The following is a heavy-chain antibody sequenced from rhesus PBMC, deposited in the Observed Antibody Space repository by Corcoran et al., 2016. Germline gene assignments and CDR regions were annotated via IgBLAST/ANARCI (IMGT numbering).Heavy chain of an antibody. D-gene: IGHD3-40*01. V-gene: IGHV3-59*01. CDR1: GFTFSDYS. Sequence: EVQLVESGGGLAKPGGSLSLSCVASGFTFSDYSLHWVRQASGKGLEWVSRISNGGGSTWYADSVKGRFTISRENAKNTLYFQMDSLRAEDTAVYYCARERFGNYGLDSWGQGVVVTVSS. J-gene: IGHJ6*01. CDR3: ARERFGNYGLDS. CDR2: ISNGGGST.